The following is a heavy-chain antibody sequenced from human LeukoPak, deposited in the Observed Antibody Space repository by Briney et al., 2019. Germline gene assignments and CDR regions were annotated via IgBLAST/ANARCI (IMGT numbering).Heavy chain of an antibody. CDR1: GFTFSSYS. CDR2: ISSSSSYI. D-gene: IGHD3-22*01. J-gene: IGHJ4*02. V-gene: IGHV3-21*01. Sequence: GGSLRLCCAASGFTFSSYSMSWVRQAPGKGLEWVSSISSSSSYIYYADSVKGRFTISRDNAKNSLYLQMNSLRAEDTAVYYCARDRPPYYDSSGRHNYFDYWGQGTLVTVSS. CDR3: ARDRPPYYDSSGRHNYFDY.